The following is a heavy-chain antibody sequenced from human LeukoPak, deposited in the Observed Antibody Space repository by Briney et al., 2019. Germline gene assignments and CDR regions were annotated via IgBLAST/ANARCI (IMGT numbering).Heavy chain of an antibody. V-gene: IGHV4-39*01. CDR1: GDSISSYNYF. J-gene: IGHJ4*02. CDR2: IYYRGNT. Sequence: PSETLSLTCTVSGDSISSYNYFWGWIRQPPGKGLEWIGSIYYRGNTYYNPSLKSRVTLSADTSKNQFSLKVTSVTAADTAVYYCARASSGYYWDFDYWGQGALVTVSS. CDR3: ARASSGYYWDFDY. D-gene: IGHD3-22*01.